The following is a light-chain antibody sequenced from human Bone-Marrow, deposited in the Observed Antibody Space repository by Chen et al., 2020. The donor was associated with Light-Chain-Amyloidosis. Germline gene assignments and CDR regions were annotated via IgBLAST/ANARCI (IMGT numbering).Light chain of an antibody. Sequence: EIVLTQSPGTPSLSPGEGANLSCRASQTISSNYLTWYQQKFGQAPRLLIYGSSSRATGIPDRLTGSGCETELTLTINRLEHEDFAMYYCQQYGTSPLAFGGGTKVEIK. J-gene: IGKJ4*01. CDR1: QTISSNY. CDR2: GSS. V-gene: IGKV3-20*01. CDR3: QQYGTSPLA.